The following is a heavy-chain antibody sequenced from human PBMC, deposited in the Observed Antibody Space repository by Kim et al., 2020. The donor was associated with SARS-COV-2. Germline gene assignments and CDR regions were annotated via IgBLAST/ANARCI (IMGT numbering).Heavy chain of an antibody. J-gene: IGHJ6*01. CDR2: IYYSGST. V-gene: IGHV4-39*07. D-gene: IGHD3-10*01. CDR1: GGSISSSSYY. CDR3: ARDHDYYGSGTPPNGM. Sequence: SETLSLTCTVSGGSISSSSYYWGWIRQPPGKGLEWIGSIYYSGSTYYNPSLKSRVTISVDTSKNQFSLKLSSVTAADTAVYYCARDHDYYGSGTPPNGM.